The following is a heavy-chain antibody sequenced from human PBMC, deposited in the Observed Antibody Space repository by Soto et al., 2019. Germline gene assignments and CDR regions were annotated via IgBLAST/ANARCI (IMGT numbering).Heavy chain of an antibody. Sequence: GGSLRLSCAASGFTFSSYWMSWVRQAPGKGLEWVAVISYDGSNKYYADSVKGRFTISRDNSKNTLYLQMNSLRAEDTAVYYCAKDSSGYTYYYYGMDGWGQGTTVTVSS. CDR3: AKDSSGYTYYYYGMDG. V-gene: IGHV3-30*18. D-gene: IGHD5-12*01. J-gene: IGHJ6*02. CDR2: ISYDGSNK. CDR1: GFTFSSYW.